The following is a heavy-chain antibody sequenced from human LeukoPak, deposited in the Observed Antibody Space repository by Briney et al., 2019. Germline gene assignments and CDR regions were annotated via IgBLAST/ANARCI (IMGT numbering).Heavy chain of an antibody. CDR3: ARGAGTPASPTAMLTSDLAY. CDR1: GASISNYNW. CDR2: IYHSGST. V-gene: IGHV4-4*02. J-gene: IGHJ4*02. D-gene: IGHD5-18*01. Sequence: PSEPLTLTCGVCGASISNYNWWSWVRQPPGKGLEWIGEIYHSGSTNYNPSLKNRVTISVDKSKNQFALKLSSVTAADTAVYYCARGAGTPASPTAMLTSDLAYWGQGTLVTVSS.